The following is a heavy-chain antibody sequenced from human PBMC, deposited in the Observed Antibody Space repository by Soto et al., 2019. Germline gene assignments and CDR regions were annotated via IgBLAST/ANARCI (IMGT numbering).Heavy chain of an antibody. Sequence: EVQLVESGGGLVKPGGSLRLSCAASGFTFSSYSMNWVRQAPGKGLEWVSSISSSSSYIYYADSVKGRFTIPRDNAKNSLYLQMTSLRAEDTAVYYCAPKGHYYYYYMDVWGKGTRVTVSS. J-gene: IGHJ6*03. V-gene: IGHV3-21*01. CDR3: APKGHYYYYYMDV. CDR1: GFTFSSYS. CDR2: ISSSSSYI.